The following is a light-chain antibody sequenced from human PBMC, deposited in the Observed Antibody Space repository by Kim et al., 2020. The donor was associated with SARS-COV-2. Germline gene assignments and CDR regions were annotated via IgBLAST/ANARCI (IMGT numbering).Light chain of an antibody. CDR2: KDS. Sequence: SYELTQPPSVSVSPGQTARITCSGDALPKQYAHWYQQKPGQAPVLVIYKDSERPSGIPERFSGSSSGTTVTLTISGVQAEDEADYYCQSADSSGTYEFGGGTQLTVL. V-gene: IGLV3-25*03. J-gene: IGLJ2*01. CDR1: ALPKQY. CDR3: QSADSSGTYE.